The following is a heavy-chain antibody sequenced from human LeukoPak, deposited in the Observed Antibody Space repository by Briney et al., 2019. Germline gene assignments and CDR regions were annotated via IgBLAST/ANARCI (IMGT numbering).Heavy chain of an antibody. V-gene: IGHV4-4*07. Sequence: SETLSLTCTVSGGSISSYYWSWIRQPAGKGLEWIGRIYTSGSTNYNPSLKSRVTMSVDTSKNQFSLKLSSVTAADTAVYYCARVGREQQLDIFDYWGQGTLVTVTS. CDR1: GGSISSYY. D-gene: IGHD6-13*01. J-gene: IGHJ4*02. CDR2: IYTSGST. CDR3: ARVGREQQLDIFDY.